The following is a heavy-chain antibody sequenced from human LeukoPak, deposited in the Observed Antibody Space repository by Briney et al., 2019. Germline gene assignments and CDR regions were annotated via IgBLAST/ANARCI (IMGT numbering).Heavy chain of an antibody. CDR1: GYSFTSYW. D-gene: IGHD5-24*01. V-gene: IGHV5-51*01. CDR3: ARVFGRDGYLGVYYYYGMDV. Sequence: GESLKISCKGSGYSFTSYWIGWVRQMPGKGLEWMGIIYPGDSDTRYSPSFQGQVTISADKSISTAYLQWSSLKASDTAMYYCARVFGRDGYLGVYYYYGMDVWGQGTTVTVSS. CDR2: IYPGDSDT. J-gene: IGHJ6*02.